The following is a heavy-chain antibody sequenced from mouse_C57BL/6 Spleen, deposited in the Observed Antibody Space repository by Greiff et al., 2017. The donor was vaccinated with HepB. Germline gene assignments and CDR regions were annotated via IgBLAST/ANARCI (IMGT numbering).Heavy chain of an antibody. J-gene: IGHJ4*01. Sequence: EVKVIESEGGLVQPGSSMKLSCTASGFTFSDYYMAWVRQVPEKGLEWVANINYDGSSTYYLDSLKSRFIISRDNAKNILYLQMSSLKSEDTATYYCAREEAGYAMDYWGQGTSVTVSS. V-gene: IGHV5-16*01. CDR1: GFTFSDYY. D-gene: IGHD3-2*02. CDR2: INYDGSST. CDR3: AREEAGYAMDY.